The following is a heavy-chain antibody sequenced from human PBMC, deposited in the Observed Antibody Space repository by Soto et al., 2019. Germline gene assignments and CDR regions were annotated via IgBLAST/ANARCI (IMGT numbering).Heavy chain of an antibody. Sequence: GGSLSLSCVGSGFTFNMFAMSWVRQAPGKGLEWISSISGSGGSTYYADSVKGRFTVSRDNSKTTVFLQMNSLRTEDTAVYYCARHTSGWHYYDYWGQGTPVTASS. CDR1: GFTFNMFA. CDR3: ARHTSGWHYYDY. CDR2: ISGSGGST. V-gene: IGHV3-23*01. J-gene: IGHJ4*02. D-gene: IGHD6-19*01.